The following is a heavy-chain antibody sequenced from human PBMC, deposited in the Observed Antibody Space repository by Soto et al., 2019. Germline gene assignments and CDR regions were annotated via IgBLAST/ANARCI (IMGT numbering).Heavy chain of an antibody. D-gene: IGHD6-19*01. CDR2: IYYTGST. CDR1: GGATSSYY. J-gene: IGHJ4*02. V-gene: IGHV4-59*01. Sequence: PSETLSLTCSVSGGATSSYYWSWIRQPPGKGLEWIGYIYYTGSTNYNPSLKSRVSISVDTPKNQFSLKLNSVTAADTAVYYCARAMAVAGPSDYWGQGTLVTVSS. CDR3: ARAMAVAGPSDY.